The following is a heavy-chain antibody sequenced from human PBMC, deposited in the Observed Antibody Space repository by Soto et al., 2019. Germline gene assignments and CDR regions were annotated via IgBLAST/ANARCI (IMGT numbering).Heavy chain of an antibody. D-gene: IGHD6-13*01. Sequence: QVQLQESGPGLVKPSETLSLTCTVSGVSISSDYWSWIRQSPGKGLEWIGNIFYSGSPNYNPSLKSRVTISLDTSKNQLSLRLNSVTAADTALYYCARGHSSSWGNRFDPWGQGTLVTVSS. V-gene: IGHV4-59*08. J-gene: IGHJ5*02. CDR2: IFYSGSP. CDR1: GVSISSDY. CDR3: ARGHSSSWGNRFDP.